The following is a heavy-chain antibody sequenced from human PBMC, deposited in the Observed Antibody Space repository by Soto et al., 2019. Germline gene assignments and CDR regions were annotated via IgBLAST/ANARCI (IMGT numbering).Heavy chain of an antibody. CDR1: GYTFTGYY. CDR2: INPNSGGT. D-gene: IGHD6-6*01. Sequence: GASVQVSCQASGYTFTGYYMHWVRQAPGQGLEWMGWINPNSGGTNYAQKFQGRVTMTRDTAISTAYMELSRLRSDDTAVYYCATTPYSSSSLYYYGMDVWGQGTTVTVS. J-gene: IGHJ6*02. CDR3: ATTPYSSSSLYYYGMDV. V-gene: IGHV1-2*02.